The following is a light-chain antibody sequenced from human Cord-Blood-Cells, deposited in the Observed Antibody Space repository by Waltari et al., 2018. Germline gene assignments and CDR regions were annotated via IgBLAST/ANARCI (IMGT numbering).Light chain of an antibody. CDR2: DVS. CDR1: SSDVCGYNY. Sequence: QSALTQPASVSGSPGQSITISCTGTSSDVCGYNYVSWYQQHPGKAPKLMIYDVSNRPSGVSIRCSGSKSGNTASLTISGLQAEDEADYYCSSYTSSSAYVFGTGTKVTVL. V-gene: IGLV2-14*03. CDR3: SSYTSSSAYV. J-gene: IGLJ1*01.